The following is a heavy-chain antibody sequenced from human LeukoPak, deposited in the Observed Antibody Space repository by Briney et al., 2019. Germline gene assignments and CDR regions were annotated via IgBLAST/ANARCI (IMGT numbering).Heavy chain of an antibody. V-gene: IGHV4-59*01. Sequence: SETLSLTCTVSGGSISTYYWSWIRQPPGKGLEWIGYIYYSGSTNYNPSLKSRVTISVDTSKNQFSLKLNSVTAADTAVYYCARTRTYGGRPDYWGQGTLVTVSS. J-gene: IGHJ4*02. CDR3: ARTRTYGGRPDY. CDR2: IYYSGST. CDR1: GGSISTYY. D-gene: IGHD4-23*01.